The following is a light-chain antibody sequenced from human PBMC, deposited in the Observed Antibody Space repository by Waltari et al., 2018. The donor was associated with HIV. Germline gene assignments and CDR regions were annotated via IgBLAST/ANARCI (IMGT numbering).Light chain of an antibody. Sequence: AIRITQSPSSFSASTGDRVTITCRASQGISSYLAWYQQKPGKAPRLLIYAASTLQSGVPSRFSGSGSGTDFTLTISCLQSEDFATYYCHQYYNYPRTFGQGTKVEIK. CDR3: HQYYNYPRT. CDR2: AAS. CDR1: QGISSY. V-gene: IGKV1-8*01. J-gene: IGKJ1*01.